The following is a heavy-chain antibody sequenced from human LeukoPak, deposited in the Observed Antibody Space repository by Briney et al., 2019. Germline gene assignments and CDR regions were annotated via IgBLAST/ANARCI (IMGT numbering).Heavy chain of an antibody. CDR2: ISHDGDNK. J-gene: IGHJ4*02. CDR1: GFTFSHYA. Sequence: GGSLRLSCAASGFTFSHYAIHWVRQAPGRGLEWVAVISHDGDNKYYGDSVKGRFTISRDNSKNTLYLQMNSLRAEDTAVYYCARGQNLGDYWGQGTLVTVSS. CDR3: ARGQNLGDY. D-gene: IGHD7-27*01. V-gene: IGHV3-30-3*01.